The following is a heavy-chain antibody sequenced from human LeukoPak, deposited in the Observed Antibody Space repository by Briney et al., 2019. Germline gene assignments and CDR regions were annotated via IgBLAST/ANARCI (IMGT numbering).Heavy chain of an antibody. CDR3: ARDPAQYSSSWYRSGWFDP. J-gene: IGHJ5*02. Sequence: GGSLRLSCAASGFTFSSYGMHWVRQAPGKGLEWVAVISYDGSNKYYADSVKGRFTISRDNSKNTLYLQMNSLRAEDTAVYYCARDPAQYSSSWYRSGWFDPWGQGTLVTVSS. CDR2: ISYDGSNK. V-gene: IGHV3-30*03. D-gene: IGHD6-13*01. CDR1: GFTFSSYG.